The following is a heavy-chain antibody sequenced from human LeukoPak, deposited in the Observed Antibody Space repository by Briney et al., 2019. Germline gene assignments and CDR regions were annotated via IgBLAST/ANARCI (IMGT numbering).Heavy chain of an antibody. D-gene: IGHD2-2*01. J-gene: IGHJ5*02. CDR2: ISGSGSNT. CDR3: VRDSPHTVVVPAVIPPGLDNWFAP. Sequence: KPGGSLLLSCAASGFTFSDYYMSWIRQAPGKGLEWVSFISGSGSNTNYADSVKGRFTISRDNAKNSLYLQMNSLRAEDTAVYYCVRDSPHTVVVPAVIPPGLDNWFAPWGQGTLVTVSS. V-gene: IGHV3-11*05. CDR1: GFTFSDYY.